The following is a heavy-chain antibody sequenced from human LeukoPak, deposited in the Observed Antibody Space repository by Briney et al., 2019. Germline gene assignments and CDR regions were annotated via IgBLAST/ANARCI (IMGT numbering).Heavy chain of an antibody. Sequence: ASVKVSCKASGYTFTGYYMHWVRQAPGQGLEWMGWINPNSGGTNYAQKFQGGVTMTRDTSINTAYMELSRLSSDDTAVYYCAGSFPSIGASPLDTWGQGTLVTVSS. CDR1: GYTFTGYY. CDR3: AGSFPSIGASPLDT. D-gene: IGHD1-26*01. CDR2: INPNSGGT. V-gene: IGHV1-2*02. J-gene: IGHJ5*02.